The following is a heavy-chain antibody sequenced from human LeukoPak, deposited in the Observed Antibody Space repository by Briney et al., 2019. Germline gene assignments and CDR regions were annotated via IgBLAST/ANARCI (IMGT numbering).Heavy chain of an antibody. CDR2: IYYSGST. Sequence: SETLSLTCTVSGGSISSYYWSWIRQPPGKGLEWIGYIYYSGSTYYNPSLKSRVTISVDTSKNQFSLKLSSVTAADTAVYYCARAQMGGFGDFDYWGQGTLVTVSS. D-gene: IGHD3-16*01. CDR3: ARAQMGGFGDFDY. J-gene: IGHJ4*02. CDR1: GGSISSYY. V-gene: IGHV4-59*06.